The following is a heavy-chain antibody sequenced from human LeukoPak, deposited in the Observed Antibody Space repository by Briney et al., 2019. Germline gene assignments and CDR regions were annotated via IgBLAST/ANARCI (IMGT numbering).Heavy chain of an antibody. CDR2: INHSGST. D-gene: IGHD2-2*01. CDR3: ARAPSWYCSSTSCPTDY. J-gene: IGHJ4*02. V-gene: IGHV4-34*01. Sequence: SETLSLTCAVYGGSFSGYYWSWIRQPPGKGLEWIGEINHSGSTNYNPSLKSRVTISVDTSKNQFSLKLSSVTAADTAVYYCARAPSWYCSSTSCPTDYWGQGTLVTVSS. CDR1: GGSFSGYY.